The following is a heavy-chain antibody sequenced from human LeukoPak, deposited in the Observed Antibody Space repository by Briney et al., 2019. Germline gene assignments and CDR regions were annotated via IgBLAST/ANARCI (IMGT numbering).Heavy chain of an antibody. V-gene: IGHV3-53*04. Sequence: GGSLRLSCAASGFTVSSNYMSWVRQAPGKGLELVSVIYSGGSTYYADSVKGRFTISRHNSKSTLYLQMNSLRAEDTAVYYCARGPTGATFDYWGQGTLVTVSS. D-gene: IGHD7-27*01. CDR1: GFTVSSNY. CDR2: IYSGGST. CDR3: ARGPTGATFDY. J-gene: IGHJ4*02.